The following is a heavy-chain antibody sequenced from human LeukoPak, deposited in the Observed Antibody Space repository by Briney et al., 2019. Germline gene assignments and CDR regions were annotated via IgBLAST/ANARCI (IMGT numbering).Heavy chain of an antibody. CDR1: GYTFTGYY. CDR3: ARARSLGRFDP. V-gene: IGHV1-2*06. Sequence: ASVKVSCKASGYTFTGYYMHWARQAPGQGLEWMGRINPNSGGTNYAQKFQGRVTMTRDTSTSTAYMELSRLRSDDTAVYYCARARSLGRFDPWGQGTLVTVSS. CDR2: INPNSGGT. J-gene: IGHJ5*02.